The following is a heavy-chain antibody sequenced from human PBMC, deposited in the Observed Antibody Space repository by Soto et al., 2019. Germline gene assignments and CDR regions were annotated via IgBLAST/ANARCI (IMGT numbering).Heavy chain of an antibody. Sequence: SGPTLVNPTQTLTLTCTFSGFSLSTSGVGVGWIRQPPGKALEWLAPIYWNDDKRYSPSLKSRLTITKDTSKNQVVLTMTNMDPVDTATYYCAHRRSATGSPSNWFDPWGQGTLVTVSS. J-gene: IGHJ5*02. D-gene: IGHD6-13*01. CDR2: IYWNDDK. V-gene: IGHV2-5*01. CDR1: GFSLSTSGVG. CDR3: AHRRSATGSPSNWFDP.